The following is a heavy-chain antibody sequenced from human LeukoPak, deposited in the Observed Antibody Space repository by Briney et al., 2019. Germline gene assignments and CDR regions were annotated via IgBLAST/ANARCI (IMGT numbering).Heavy chain of an antibody. CDR3: ARDPPRDNWNDGHPSYSYYYMDV. CDR1: GGSISSGGFY. J-gene: IGHJ6*03. Sequence: PSETLSLTCAVSGGSISSGGFYWSWIRQPPGKGLEWIGYIYESGRTDYNPSFKGRVTISGDWSRNQFSLHLTSMTAADTAVYYCARDPPRDNWNDGHPSYSYYYMDVWGKGTTVTVSS. D-gene: IGHD1-20*01. CDR2: IYESGRT. V-gene: IGHV4-30-2*01.